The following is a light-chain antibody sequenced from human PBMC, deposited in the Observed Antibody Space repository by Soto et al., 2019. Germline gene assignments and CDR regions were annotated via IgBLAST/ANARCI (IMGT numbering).Light chain of an antibody. CDR1: QSITRY. CDR3: QHFNSYPWT. J-gene: IGKJ1*01. V-gene: IGKV1-39*01. Sequence: DIQMTQSPSSLSASVGDRVNITCRASQSITRYLNWYQQKPGKAPNLLIYAASSLHSGVPSRFSGAGSGTDFTLTISSLQPEDFATYYCQHFNSYPWTFGQGTKVDIK. CDR2: AAS.